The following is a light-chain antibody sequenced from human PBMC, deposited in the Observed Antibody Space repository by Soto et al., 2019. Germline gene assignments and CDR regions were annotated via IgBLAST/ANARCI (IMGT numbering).Light chain of an antibody. CDR1: QSISSW. J-gene: IGKJ4*01. CDR3: QQLRMYPST. Sequence: DIQMTQSPSTVSASVGDRVTITCRASQSISSWLAWYQQKPGKAPKLLIYDASSLESGVPSRFSGSGSGTEFTLTITSLQAEDFATYYCQQLRMYPSTFGGGTKVDI. CDR2: DAS. V-gene: IGKV1-5*01.